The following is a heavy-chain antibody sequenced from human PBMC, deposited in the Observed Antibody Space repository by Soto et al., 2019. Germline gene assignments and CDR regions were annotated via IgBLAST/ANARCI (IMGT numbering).Heavy chain of an antibody. V-gene: IGHV4-39*01. CDR3: ARQRTTVVTQSYFDH. CDR1: GESISSSSYY. J-gene: IGHJ4*02. Sequence: SETLSLTCIVSGESISSSSYYWGWIRQPPGKGLEWIGSIYYSGRTYYNPSFKSRVTISIDTSKNQFSLKLSSVTATDTAVYYCARQRTTVVTQSYFDHWGQGALVTV. CDR2: IYYSGRT. D-gene: IGHD2-21*02.